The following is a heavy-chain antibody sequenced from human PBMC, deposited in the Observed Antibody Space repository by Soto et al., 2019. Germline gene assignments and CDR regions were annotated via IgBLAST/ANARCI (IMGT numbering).Heavy chain of an antibody. CDR1: GFTFSSYG. J-gene: IGHJ4*02. CDR3: ARERRAAGTFDY. V-gene: IGHV3-33*01. CDR2: IWYDGSNK. D-gene: IGHD6-13*01. Sequence: QVQLVESGGGVVQPGRSLRLSCAASGFTFSSYGMHWVRQAPGKGLEWVAVIWYDGSNKYYPDSVKGRFTISRDNSKNTLYLQMNRLRADDTAVYYCARERRAAGTFDYWGQGTLVTVSS.